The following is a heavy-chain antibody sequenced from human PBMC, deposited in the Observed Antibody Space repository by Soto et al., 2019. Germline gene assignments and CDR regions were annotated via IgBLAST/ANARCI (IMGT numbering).Heavy chain of an antibody. V-gene: IGHV3-21*01. Sequence: GGSLRLSCAASGFTFSSYSMNWVRQAPGKGLEWVSSISSSSSYIYYADSVKGRFTISRDNAKNSLYLQMNSLRAEDTAVYYCARDQMTTVTQDYYYGMDVWGQGTTVTVSS. CDR2: ISSSSSYI. CDR3: ARDQMTTVTQDYYYGMDV. D-gene: IGHD4-17*01. J-gene: IGHJ6*02. CDR1: GFTFSSYS.